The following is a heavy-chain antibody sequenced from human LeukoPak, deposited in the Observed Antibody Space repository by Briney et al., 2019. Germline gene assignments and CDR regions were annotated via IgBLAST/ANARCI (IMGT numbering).Heavy chain of an antibody. CDR1: GGSITSAGYY. CDR3: ARGEYYGSGSYNAFDI. V-gene: IGHV4-31*03. Sequence: SETLSLICTVSGGSITSAGYYWTWIRQHPETGLDWIGYIYDSGRTYYNPSLKSRVTISVDMSKNQFSLKLSSVTAADTAVYYCARGEYYGSGSYNAFDIWGQGTLVTVSS. J-gene: IGHJ3*02. CDR2: IYDSGRT. D-gene: IGHD3-10*01.